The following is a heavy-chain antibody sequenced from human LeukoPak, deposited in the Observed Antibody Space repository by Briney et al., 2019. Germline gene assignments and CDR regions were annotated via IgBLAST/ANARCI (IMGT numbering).Heavy chain of an antibody. CDR3: AKALGGIGNGFRI. D-gene: IGHD6-13*01. CDR2: INSDGSST. Sequence: QPGGSQRLSCAASGFTFSSYWMHWVRQAPGKGLMWVSRINSDGSSTSYADSVKGRFTISRDNAKNTLYLQMNSLRADDTAVYYCAKALGGIGNGFRIWGQGTMVTVSS. J-gene: IGHJ3*02. V-gene: IGHV3-74*01. CDR1: GFTFSSYW.